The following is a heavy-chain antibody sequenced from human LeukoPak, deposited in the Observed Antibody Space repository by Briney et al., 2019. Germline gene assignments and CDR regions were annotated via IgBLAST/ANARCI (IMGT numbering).Heavy chain of an antibody. D-gene: IGHD3-10*01. CDR2: IYYSGST. Sequence: SETLSLTCTVSGGSISSGDYYWSWIRQPPGKGLEWIGYIYYSGSTYYNPSLKSRVTISVDTSKNQFSLKLSSVTAADTAVYYCARDAYYYGSGSDGEMGIDYWGQGTLVTVSS. CDR1: GGSISSGDYY. J-gene: IGHJ4*02. CDR3: ARDAYYYGSGSDGEMGIDY. V-gene: IGHV4-30-4*01.